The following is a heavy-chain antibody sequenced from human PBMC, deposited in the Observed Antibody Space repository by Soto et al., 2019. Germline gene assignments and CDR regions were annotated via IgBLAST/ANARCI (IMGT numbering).Heavy chain of an antibody. CDR2: IIGSSTYI. D-gene: IGHD6-13*01. CDR3: AKDPSVKQQLFYDAFDI. Sequence: PGGSLRLSCAASGFSFSTYSMNWVRQAPGKGLEWVSSIIGSSTYIFYADSVKGRFTISRDNSKNTLYLQMNSLRAEDTAVYYCAKDPSVKQQLFYDAFDIWGQGTMVTVSS. J-gene: IGHJ3*02. V-gene: IGHV3-21*04. CDR1: GFSFSTYS.